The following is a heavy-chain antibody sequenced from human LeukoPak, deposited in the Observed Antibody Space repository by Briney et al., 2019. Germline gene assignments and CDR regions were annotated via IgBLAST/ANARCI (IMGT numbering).Heavy chain of an antibody. CDR1: GFTFSSYA. Sequence: GGSLRLSCAASGFTFSSYAMGWVRQAPGKGLEWVSAISGSGGSTYYADSVKGRFTISRDNSKNMLYLQMNSLRAEDTAVYYCAKGSSSWARYFDYWGQGTLVTVSS. V-gene: IGHV3-23*01. J-gene: IGHJ4*02. D-gene: IGHD6-13*01. CDR3: AKGSSSWARYFDY. CDR2: ISGSGGST.